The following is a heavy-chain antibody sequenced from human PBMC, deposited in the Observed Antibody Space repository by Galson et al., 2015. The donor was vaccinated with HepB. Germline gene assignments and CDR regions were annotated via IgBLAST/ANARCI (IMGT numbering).Heavy chain of an antibody. CDR3: ARDDYSDDWYFDL. CDR2: IKQDGSEK. CDR1: GYTFSNYW. V-gene: IGHV3-7*03. J-gene: IGHJ2*01. D-gene: IGHD4-17*01. Sequence: SLRLSCAASGYTFSNYWMTWVRQAPGKGLEWVANIKQDGSEKYYVDSVKGRFTISRDNAKNSLYLQMNSLRAEDTAVYYCARDDYSDDWYFDLWGRGTLVTVSS.